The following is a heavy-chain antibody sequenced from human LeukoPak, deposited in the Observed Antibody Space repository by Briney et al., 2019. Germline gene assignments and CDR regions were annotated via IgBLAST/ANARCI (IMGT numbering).Heavy chain of an antibody. CDR3: ARDRGSIAAAGFDAFDI. CDR1: GFTFSSYE. J-gene: IGHJ3*02. CDR2: ISSSGSTI. D-gene: IGHD6-13*01. Sequence: GGSLRLSCAASGFTFSSYEMNWVRQAPGKGLEWVAYISSSGSTIYYADSVKGRFTISRDNAKNSLYLQMNSLRAEDTAVYYCARDRGSIAAAGFDAFDIWGQGTLVTVSS. V-gene: IGHV3-48*03.